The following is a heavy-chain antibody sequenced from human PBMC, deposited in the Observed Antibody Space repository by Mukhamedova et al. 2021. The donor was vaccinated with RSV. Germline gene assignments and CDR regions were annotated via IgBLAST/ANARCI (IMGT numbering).Heavy chain of an antibody. CDR3: AKGESTWSNPYRVCYYYMDV. Sequence: SGSGDNSFYADSVKGRFTISRDNSKATLYLQMSSLRAEDTAIFYCAKGESTWSNPYRVCYYYMDVWGRGTTVTVSS. J-gene: IGHJ6*03. V-gene: IGHV3-23*01. D-gene: IGHD3-16*01. CDR2: SGSGDNS.